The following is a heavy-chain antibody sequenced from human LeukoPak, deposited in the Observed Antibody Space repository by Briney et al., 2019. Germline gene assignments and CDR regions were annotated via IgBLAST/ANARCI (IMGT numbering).Heavy chain of an antibody. CDR1: HYSISTDYY. Sequence: SETLSLTCTVPHYSISTDYYWAWIRQPPGKGLDWIGTMYHSGSTYYNPSLKSRDTISVDTSKNQFSLKLSSVTAADTAVYYCARYDVWGSYRAFDYWGQGTLVTVSS. V-gene: IGHV4-38-2*02. D-gene: IGHD3-16*02. CDR2: MYHSGST. CDR3: ARYDVWGSYRAFDY. J-gene: IGHJ4*02.